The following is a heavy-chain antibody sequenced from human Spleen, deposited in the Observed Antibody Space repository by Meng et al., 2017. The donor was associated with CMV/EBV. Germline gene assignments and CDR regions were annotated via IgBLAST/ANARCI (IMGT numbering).Heavy chain of an antibody. V-gene: IGHV2-5*02. D-gene: IGHD3-10*01. CDR3: AHGFWGSRYFDY. CDR2: IYWDDDK. J-gene: IGHJ4*02. CDR1: GFSLSTSGVG. Sequence: QITLEEVCPSLVKPTQTLTLTCTFSGFSLSTSGVGVGWIRQPPGKALEWLALIYWDDDKRYSPSLKSRLTITKDTSKNQVVLTMTNMDPVDTATYYCAHGFWGSRYFDYWGQGTLVTVSS.